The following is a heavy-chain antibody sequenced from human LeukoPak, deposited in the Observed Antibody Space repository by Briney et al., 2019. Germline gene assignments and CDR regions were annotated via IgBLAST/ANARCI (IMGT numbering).Heavy chain of an antibody. D-gene: IGHD6-19*01. CDR3: AKGYSSGGPIDY. CDR1: GFTFSDYY. J-gene: IGHJ4*02. Sequence: GGSLRLSCAASGFTFSDYYMTWIRQAPGKGLEWVSGISWNSGSIGYADSVKGRFTISRDNAKNSLYLQMNSLRAEDTALYYCAKGYSSGGPIDYWGQGTLVTVSS. CDR2: ISWNSGSI. V-gene: IGHV3-9*01.